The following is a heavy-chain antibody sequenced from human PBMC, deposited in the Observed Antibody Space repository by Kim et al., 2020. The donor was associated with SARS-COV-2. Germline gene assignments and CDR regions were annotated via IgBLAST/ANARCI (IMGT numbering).Heavy chain of an antibody. Sequence: KGRFTISRDNSKNTLYLQMNSLRAEDTAVYYCARGLGSGSYYARDGMDVWGQGTTVTVSS. V-gene: IGHV3-30*01. CDR3: ARGLGSGSYYARDGMDV. D-gene: IGHD3-10*01. J-gene: IGHJ6*02.